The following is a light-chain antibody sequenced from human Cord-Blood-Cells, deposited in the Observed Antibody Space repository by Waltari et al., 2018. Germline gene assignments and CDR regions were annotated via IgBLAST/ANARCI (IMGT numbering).Light chain of an antibody. CDR2: EVS. CDR3: SSYAGSNNFV. CDR1: SSDVGGYNY. Sequence: QSALTQPPSASGSPGQSVTISCPGPSSDVGGYNYVSWYQQPPGKAPKLMIYEVSKRPSGVPDRFSGSKSGNTASLTVSGLQAEDEADYYCSSYAGSNNFVFGTGTKVTVL. V-gene: IGLV2-8*01. J-gene: IGLJ1*01.